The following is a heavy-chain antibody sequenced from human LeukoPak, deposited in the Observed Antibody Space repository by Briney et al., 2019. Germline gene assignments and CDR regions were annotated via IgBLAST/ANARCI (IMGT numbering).Heavy chain of an antibody. CDR3: ARAHGYDSSGYSEAYFDF. Sequence: ASVKVSCKASGYTFTNYGISGVRQAPGQGLEWMGWISAYNGNTNYAQKVQGRVTMTTDTSTTTAYMELRSLRSDDTAVYYCARAHGYDSSGYSEAYFDFWGQGTLVTVSS. V-gene: IGHV1-18*01. CDR1: GYTFTNYG. J-gene: IGHJ4*02. CDR2: ISAYNGNT. D-gene: IGHD3-22*01.